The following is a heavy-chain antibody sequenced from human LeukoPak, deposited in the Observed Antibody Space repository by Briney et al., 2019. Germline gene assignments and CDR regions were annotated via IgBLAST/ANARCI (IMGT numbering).Heavy chain of an antibody. Sequence: GESLKISCKGSGYIFSTYWIGWVRQMPGKGLEWMGIIYPGDSDTRYSPSFQGQVTISADKSISTAYLQWSSLKASDTAMYYCARLRVKYSSSPETEYFQHWGQGTLVTVSS. CDR2: IYPGDSDT. D-gene: IGHD6-6*01. CDR3: ARLRVKYSSSPETEYFQH. V-gene: IGHV5-51*01. CDR1: GYIFSTYW. J-gene: IGHJ1*01.